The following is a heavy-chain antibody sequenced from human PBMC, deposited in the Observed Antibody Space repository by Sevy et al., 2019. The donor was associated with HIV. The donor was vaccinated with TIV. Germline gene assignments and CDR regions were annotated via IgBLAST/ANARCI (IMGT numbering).Heavy chain of an antibody. CDR1: GGSFSGYY. Sequence: SETLSLTCAVYGGSFSGYYWSWIRQPPGKGLEWIGEINHSGSTNYNPSLKSRVTISVDTSKNQFSLKLSSVTAADTAVYYWARQGPYSGYTYYYYYMDVWGKGTTVTVSS. V-gene: IGHV4-34*01. D-gene: IGHD5-12*01. CDR3: ARQGPYSGYTYYYYYMDV. CDR2: INHSGST. J-gene: IGHJ6*03.